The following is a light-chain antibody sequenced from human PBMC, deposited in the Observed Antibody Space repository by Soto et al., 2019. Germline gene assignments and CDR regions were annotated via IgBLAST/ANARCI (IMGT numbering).Light chain of an antibody. CDR2: AAS. V-gene: IGKV1-39*01. CDR3: QQYNSYSEA. CDR1: QSISSY. Sequence: DIQMTQSPSSLSASVGDRVTITCRASQSISSYLNWYQQKPGKAPKLLIYAASSLQSGVPSRFSGSGSGTEFTLTISSLQSEDFAVYYCQQYNSYSEAFGQGTKVDI. J-gene: IGKJ1*01.